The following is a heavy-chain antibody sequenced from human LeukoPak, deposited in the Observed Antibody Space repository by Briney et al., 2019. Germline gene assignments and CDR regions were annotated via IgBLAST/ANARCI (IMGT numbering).Heavy chain of an antibody. Sequence: PGRSLRLSCAASGFTFSSYGMHWVRQAPGKGLEWVAVIWYDGSNKYYADSVKGRFTISRDNSKNTLYLQMHSLRAEDTAVYYCARDRGGATIDYWGQGTLVTVSS. CDR1: GFTFSSYG. CDR2: IWYDGSNK. CDR3: ARDRGGATIDY. D-gene: IGHD1-26*01. J-gene: IGHJ4*02. V-gene: IGHV3-33*01.